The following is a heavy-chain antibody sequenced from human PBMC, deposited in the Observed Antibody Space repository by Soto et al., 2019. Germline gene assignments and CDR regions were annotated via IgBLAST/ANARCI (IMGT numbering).Heavy chain of an antibody. V-gene: IGHV4-59*01. Sequence: PSETLSLTCSVSSVSISYYYWNWIRQPPGKGLEWIGHIYYTGITSYNPSLNSRVTISVDTSKNQISLKLGSVTAADTAVYYCARDSQLQSYGVVVPTWFDYWGQGTLVTVSS. CDR2: IYYTGIT. D-gene: IGHD3-3*01. CDR3: ARDSQLQSYGVVVPTWFDY. CDR1: SVSISYYY. J-gene: IGHJ5*01.